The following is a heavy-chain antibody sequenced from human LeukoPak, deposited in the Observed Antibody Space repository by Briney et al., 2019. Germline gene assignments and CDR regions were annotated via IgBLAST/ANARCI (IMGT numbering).Heavy chain of an antibody. D-gene: IGHD2-2*01. CDR1: GGTFSSYA. Sequence: ASVKVSCKASGGTFSSYAISWVRQAPGQGLEWMGGIIPIFGTANYAQKFQGRVTITVDESTSTAYMELSSLRSEDTAVYYCARAAAAPRRAFDIWGQGIMVTVSS. CDR3: ARAAAAPRRAFDI. CDR2: IIPIFGTA. V-gene: IGHV1-69*13. J-gene: IGHJ3*02.